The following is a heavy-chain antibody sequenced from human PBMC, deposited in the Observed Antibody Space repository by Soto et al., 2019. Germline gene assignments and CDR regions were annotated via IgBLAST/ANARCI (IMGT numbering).Heavy chain of an antibody. CDR3: ARDADYGGSRGGMDV. CDR2: IYYSGST. J-gene: IGHJ6*02. V-gene: IGHV4-31*03. D-gene: IGHD4-17*01. Sequence: QVRLVESGPGLVKPSETLSLICSVSGGSVNNANYFWNWIRHHPENGLEWIGYIYYSGSTRYNPSFKTRATLSIDTSKNHFSLRLNSVTVADTAVYFCARDADYGGSRGGMDVWGRGTTVTVSS. CDR1: GGSVNNANYF.